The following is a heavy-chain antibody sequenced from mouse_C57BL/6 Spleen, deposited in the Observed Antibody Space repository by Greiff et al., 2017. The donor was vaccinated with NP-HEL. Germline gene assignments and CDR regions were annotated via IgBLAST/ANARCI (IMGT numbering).Heavy chain of an antibody. CDR1: GYSITSGYD. V-gene: IGHV3-1*01. J-gene: IGHJ2*01. CDR2: ISYSGST. D-gene: IGHD1-1*01. CDR3: ARGGPTVYFDY. Sequence: EVQRVESGPGMVKPSQSLSLTCTVTGYSITSGYDWHWIRHFPGNKLEWMGYISYSGSTNYNPSLKSRISITHDTSKNHFFLKLNSVTTEDTATYYCARGGPTVYFDYWGQGTTLTVSS.